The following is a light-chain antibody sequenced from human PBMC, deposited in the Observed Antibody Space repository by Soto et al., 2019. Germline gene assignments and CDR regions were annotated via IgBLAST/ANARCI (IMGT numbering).Light chain of an antibody. CDR3: AAWDDSLNGVV. J-gene: IGLJ2*01. CDR1: SSNIGSNT. CDR2: SNN. Sequence: QAVVTQPPSASGTPGQRVTISCSGSSSNIGSNTVNWYQPLPGTAPKVLIYSNNQRPSGVPDRFSGSKSGTSASLAISGLQSEDEVEYYCAAWDDSLNGVVFGGGTKLTVL. V-gene: IGLV1-44*01.